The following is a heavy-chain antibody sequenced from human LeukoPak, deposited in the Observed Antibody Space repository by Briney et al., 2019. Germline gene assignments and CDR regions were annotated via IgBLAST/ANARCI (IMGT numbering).Heavy chain of an antibody. D-gene: IGHD3-10*01. V-gene: IGHV3-7*04. CDR2: IDQDGSEM. CDR1: GFTFSIYW. Sequence: GGSLRLSCAASGFTFSIYWMTWVRQAPGKGLEWVANIDQDGSEMYSVDSVKGRFSISRDNAKKALYLQMNSLRAEDTAVYYCARAYYYGSGDYYSWAYFDFWGLGTLVTVSS. J-gene: IGHJ4*02. CDR3: ARAYYYGSGDYYSWAYFDF.